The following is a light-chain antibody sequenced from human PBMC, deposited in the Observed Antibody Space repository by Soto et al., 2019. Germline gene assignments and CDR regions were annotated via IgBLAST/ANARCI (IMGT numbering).Light chain of an antibody. CDR2: EVS. CDR3: RLYTKRHTWV. V-gene: IGLV2-14*01. Sequence: QSALTQPASVSGSPGQSITISCTGSSSDIGGYNYVSWYQQYPGKAPKLMIYEVSNRPSGISNRFSASKSGNTASLTISGLQAEDETDYYLRLYTKRHTWVFGGRTKLTVL. J-gene: IGLJ3*02. CDR1: SSDIGGYNY.